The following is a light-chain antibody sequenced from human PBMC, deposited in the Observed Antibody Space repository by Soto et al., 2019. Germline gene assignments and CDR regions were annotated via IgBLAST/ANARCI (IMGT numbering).Light chain of an antibody. J-gene: IGLJ1*01. CDR3: CSYAGSSTFAYV. Sequence: QSVLTQPASVSGSPGQSITISCTGTSSDVASYNLVSWYQQHPGKAPKLMIYEVSKRPSGVSNRFSGSKSGNTASLTISGLQAEDEADYYCCSYAGSSTFAYVFGTGTKVTVL. CDR2: EVS. V-gene: IGLV2-23*02. CDR1: SSDVASYNL.